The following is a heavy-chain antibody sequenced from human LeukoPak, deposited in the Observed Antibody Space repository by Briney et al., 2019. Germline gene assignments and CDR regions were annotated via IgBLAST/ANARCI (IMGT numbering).Heavy chain of an antibody. J-gene: IGHJ5*02. CDR2: INPSGGGT. V-gene: IGHV1-46*01. CDR1: GYTFTSYY. D-gene: IGHD2-8*01. Sequence: GASVKVSCKASGYTFTSYYIHWVRQAPGQGLEWMGVINPSGGGTSYAQKFQGRVTMTRDTSTSTVYMELRSLRSEDTAVYFCARDMLAVPSNWFDPWGQGTLVTVSS. CDR3: ARDMLAVPSNWFDP.